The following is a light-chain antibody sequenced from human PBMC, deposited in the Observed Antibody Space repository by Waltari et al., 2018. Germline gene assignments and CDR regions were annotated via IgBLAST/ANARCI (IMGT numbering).Light chain of an antibody. CDR3: QAWDTISAG. V-gene: IGLV3-1*01. J-gene: IGLJ2*01. CDR1: QLGNKY. Sequence: SYELTQPPSVSVSPGQTASITCSGDQLGNKYVSCDQQKPGQSPVLIIYQDTKRPSGIPERLSGSNSGNTATLTISGTQVMDEGDYYCQAWDTISAGLGGGTKLTVL. CDR2: QDT.